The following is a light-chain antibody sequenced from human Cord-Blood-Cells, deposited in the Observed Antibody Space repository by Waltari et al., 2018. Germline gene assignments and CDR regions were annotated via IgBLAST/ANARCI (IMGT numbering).Light chain of an antibody. J-gene: IGKJ4*01. Sequence: EIVMTQSPATLSLSPRESATLSCRAMQSVSSSYLSWYQKNAGPAPRLLIYGASTRATGIPARFSGSGSGTDFTLTISSLQPEDFAVYYCQQDYNLPLTFGGGTKVEIK. V-gene: IGKV3D-7*01. CDR1: QSVSSSY. CDR2: GAS. CDR3: QQDYNLPLT.